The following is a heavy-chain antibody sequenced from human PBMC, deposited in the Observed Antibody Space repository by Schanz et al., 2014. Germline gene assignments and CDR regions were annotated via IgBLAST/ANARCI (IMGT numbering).Heavy chain of an antibody. CDR3: ARDRRRYCSTASCLHDNWFDP. Sequence: QVQLVQSGAEVKKPGASVKVSCKASGYTFTSDSMHWVRQAPGQGLEWMGRIIPSLGLAKYEQKFQDKVTITADTSTTTAYMELSGLRSDDTAVYYCARDRRRYCSTASCLHDNWFDPWGQGTLVTVSS. D-gene: IGHD2-2*01. CDR1: GYTFTSDS. J-gene: IGHJ5*02. V-gene: IGHV1-69*09. CDR2: IIPSLGLA.